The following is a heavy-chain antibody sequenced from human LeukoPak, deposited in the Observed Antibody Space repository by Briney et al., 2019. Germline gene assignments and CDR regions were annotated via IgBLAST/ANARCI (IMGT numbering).Heavy chain of an antibody. J-gene: IGHJ4*02. D-gene: IGHD5-12*01. CDR1: GYTFTSYD. Sequence: ASVKVSCKASGYTFTSYDINWVRQATGQGLEWMGRMNPNSGNTGYAQKFQGRVTITRNTSISTAYMELSSLRSEDTAVYYCARVLGSGYESDYWGQGTLVTVSS. CDR2: MNPNSGNT. V-gene: IGHV1-8*03. CDR3: ARVLGSGYESDY.